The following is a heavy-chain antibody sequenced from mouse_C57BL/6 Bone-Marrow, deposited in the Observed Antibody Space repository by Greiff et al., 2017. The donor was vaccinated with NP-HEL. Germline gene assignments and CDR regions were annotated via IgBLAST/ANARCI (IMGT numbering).Heavy chain of an antibody. CDR3: ARRGGSSSYYAMDY. CDR1: GYAFSSSW. V-gene: IGHV1-82*01. D-gene: IGHD1-1*01. J-gene: IGHJ4*01. Sequence: VQLQESGPELVKPGASVKISCKASGYAFSSSWMNWVKQRPGKGLEWIGRIYPGDGDTNYNGKFKGKATLTADKSSSTAYMQLSSLTSEDSAVYFCARRGGSSSYYAMDYWGQGTSVTVSS. CDR2: IYPGDGDT.